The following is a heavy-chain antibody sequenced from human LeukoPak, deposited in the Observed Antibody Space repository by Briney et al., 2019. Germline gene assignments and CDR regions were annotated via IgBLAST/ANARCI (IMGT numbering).Heavy chain of an antibody. D-gene: IGHD4-23*01. CDR3: AGGGYGGNPMGY. V-gene: IGHV4-59*08. CDR1: GGSISTYY. CDR2: IYYSGST. J-gene: IGHJ4*02. Sequence: SETLSLTCTVSGGSISTYYWSWIRQPPGKGLEWIGYIYYSGSTNYNPSLKSRVTISVDTSKNQFSLKLRSVTAADTAVYYCAGGGYGGNPMGYWGQGTLVTVSS.